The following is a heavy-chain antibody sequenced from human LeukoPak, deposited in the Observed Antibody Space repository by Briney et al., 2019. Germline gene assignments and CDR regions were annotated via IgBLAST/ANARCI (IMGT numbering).Heavy chain of an antibody. CDR2: VIPIFGTA. CDR3: ARDLIAAAGNFDY. Sequence: GASVKVPCKASGGTFSSYAISWVRQAPGQGLEWMGGVIPIFGTANYAQKFQGRVTITTDESTSTAYMELSSLRSEDTAVYYCARDLIAAAGNFDYWGQGTLVTVSA. CDR1: GGTFSSYA. J-gene: IGHJ4*02. V-gene: IGHV1-69*05. D-gene: IGHD6-13*01.